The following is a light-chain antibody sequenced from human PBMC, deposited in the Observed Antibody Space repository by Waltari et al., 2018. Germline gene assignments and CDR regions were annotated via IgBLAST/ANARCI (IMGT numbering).Light chain of an antibody. Sequence: QSVLTQAPSASGTPGQRVIISCSGSSSNIGNNPVNWYQQVTGTAPKLLIFYHNAVPSVVPDGLSGSKSGTSASLAISGLQSEDEADYYCASWDDGLNGWVFGGGTRLTVL. CDR3: ASWDDGLNGWV. J-gene: IGLJ3*02. CDR2: YHN. CDR1: SSNIGNNP. V-gene: IGLV1-44*01.